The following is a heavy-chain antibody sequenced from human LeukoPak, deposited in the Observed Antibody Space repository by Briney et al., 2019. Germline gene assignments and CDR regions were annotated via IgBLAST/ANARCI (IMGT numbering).Heavy chain of an antibody. CDR1: GFTFSSYG. CDR2: IRYDGSNK. Sequence: GGSLRLSCAASGFTFSSYGMHWVRQAPGKGLEWVTFIRYDGSNKYYADSVKGRFTISRDNSKNTLYLQMNSLRAEDTAVYYCAKGDGISIDYWGQGTLVTVSS. CDR3: AKGDGISIDY. J-gene: IGHJ4*02. V-gene: IGHV3-30*02.